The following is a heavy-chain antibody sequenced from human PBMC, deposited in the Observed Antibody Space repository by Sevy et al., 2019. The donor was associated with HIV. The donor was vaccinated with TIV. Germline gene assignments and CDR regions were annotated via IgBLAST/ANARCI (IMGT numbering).Heavy chain of an antibody. V-gene: IGHV4-61*01. CDR1: GGSVSSGSYY. CDR3: ARHGSPYGDYANGSFDY. D-gene: IGHD4-17*01. CDR2: IFYSGST. J-gene: IGHJ4*02. Sequence: SETLSLTCTVSGGSVSSGSYYWSWIRQPPGKGLEWIGYIFYSGSTNYNSSLKSRVTISVDTSKNQFPLKLRSVTTADTAVYYCARHGSPYGDYANGSFDYWGQGTLVTVSS.